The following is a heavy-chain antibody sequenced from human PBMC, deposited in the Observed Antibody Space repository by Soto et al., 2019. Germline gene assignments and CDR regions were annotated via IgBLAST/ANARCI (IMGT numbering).Heavy chain of an antibody. CDR3: ARFGDIAVVQPWFDP. CDR1: GYVFTSYG. D-gene: IGHD2-2*01. V-gene: IGHV1-18*04. CDR2: ISADNGNT. Sequence: GASVKVSCKASGYVFTSYGISWVRQAPGQGLEWMGWISADNGNTKYAQKFQDRVIMTTDTSTSTAYMELRSLRSDDTAAYYCARFGDIAVVQPWFDPCAQGSLVTFTS. J-gene: IGHJ5*02.